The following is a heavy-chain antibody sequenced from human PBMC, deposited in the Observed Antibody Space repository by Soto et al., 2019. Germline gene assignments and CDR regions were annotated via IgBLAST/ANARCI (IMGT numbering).Heavy chain of an antibody. V-gene: IGHV4-34*01. J-gene: IGHJ4*02. CDR3: ARVGVVAATPFDY. CDR2: INHSGST. CDR1: GGSFSGYY. D-gene: IGHD2-15*01. Sequence: QMQLQQWGAGLLKPSETLSLTCAVYGGSFSGYYWSWIRQPPGKGLEWIGEINHSGSTNYNPSLKSRVTISVDTSKNQFSLKLSSVTAADTAVYYCARVGVVAATPFDYWGQGTLVTVSS.